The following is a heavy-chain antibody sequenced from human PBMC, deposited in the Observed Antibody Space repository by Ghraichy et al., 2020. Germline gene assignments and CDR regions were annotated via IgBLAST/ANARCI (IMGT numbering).Heavy chain of an antibody. CDR3: ARDISGRGNYRLEYYFDY. Sequence: ALVKVSCKTSGYTFTGYYIHWVRQAPGQGLEWMGWINPSSGATYFAQKFQGWVTMTRDTSISTAYMEMSSLTSDDTALYFCARDISGRGNYRLEYYFDYWGQGTQVTVSS. CDR2: INPSSGAT. CDR1: GYTFTGYY. D-gene: IGHD1-26*01. J-gene: IGHJ4*02. V-gene: IGHV1-2*04.